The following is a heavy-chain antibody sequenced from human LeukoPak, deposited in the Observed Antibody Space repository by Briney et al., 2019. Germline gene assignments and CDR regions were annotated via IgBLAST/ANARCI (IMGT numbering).Heavy chain of an antibody. Sequence: SETLSLTCTVSGGSISSYYWSWIRQPPGKGLEWIGYIYYSGSTNYNPSLKSRVTISVDTSKNQLSLKLSSVTAADTAMYYCARHNWGFDYWGQGTLVTVSS. D-gene: IGHD7-27*01. CDR3: ARHNWGFDY. V-gene: IGHV4-59*01. CDR1: GGSISSYY. CDR2: IYYSGST. J-gene: IGHJ4*02.